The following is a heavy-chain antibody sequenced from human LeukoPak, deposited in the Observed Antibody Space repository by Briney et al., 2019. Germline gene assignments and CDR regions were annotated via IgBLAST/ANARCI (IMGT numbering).Heavy chain of an antibody. Sequence: PSETLSLTCTVSGGSISTYYWSWIRQPPGKGLEWIGYIYYSGSTNYNPSLKSRVTISVDTSKNQFSLKLSSVTAADTAVYYCARFHGVVTSFDYWGQGTLVTVSS. CDR1: GGSISTYY. J-gene: IGHJ4*02. V-gene: IGHV4-59*01. D-gene: IGHD3-3*01. CDR3: ARFHGVVTSFDY. CDR2: IYYSGST.